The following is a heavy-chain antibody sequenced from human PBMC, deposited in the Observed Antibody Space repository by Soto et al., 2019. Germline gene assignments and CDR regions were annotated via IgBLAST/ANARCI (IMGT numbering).Heavy chain of an antibody. Sequence: QVQLQESGPGLVKPSQTLSLTCTVSGGSISSGGYFWSWIRQHPGKGLEWIGYIPYSGSTYYNPSLDSRVTIYLDTSKNQFSLKLSSVTAADTAVYYCARGSTTDYYGSGSYYSFDDNWGQETLVTVSS. D-gene: IGHD3-10*01. CDR2: IPYSGST. V-gene: IGHV4-31*03. CDR1: GGSISSGGYF. CDR3: ARGSTTDYYGSGSYYSFDDN. J-gene: IGHJ4*02.